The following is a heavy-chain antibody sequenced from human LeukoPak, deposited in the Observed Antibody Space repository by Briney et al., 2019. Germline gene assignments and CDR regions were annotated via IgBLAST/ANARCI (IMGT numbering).Heavy chain of an antibody. CDR3: ASHSSGWSGEAYYFDY. D-gene: IGHD6-19*01. CDR1: GGSISSSSYY. V-gene: IGHV4-39*01. CDR2: IYYSGST. J-gene: IGHJ4*02. Sequence: PSETLSLTCTVSGGSISSSSYYWGWIRQPPGKGLEWIGSIYYSGSTYYNPSLKSRVTISVDTSKNQFSLKLSSVTAADTAVYYCASHSSGWSGEAYYFDYWGQGTLVTVSS.